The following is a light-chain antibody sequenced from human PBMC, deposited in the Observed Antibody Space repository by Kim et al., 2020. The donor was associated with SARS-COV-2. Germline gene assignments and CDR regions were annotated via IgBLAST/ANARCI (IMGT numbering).Light chain of an antibody. CDR1: SSNIGANND. Sequence: GQRVTISGTGSSSNIGANNDIPWYQQLPGTAPKVLIYGNNNRPSGVPDRFSGSRSGTSASLAITGLQAEDEADYYCQSYDTSLGVVFGGGTQLTVL. CDR2: GNN. CDR3: QSYDTSLGVV. V-gene: IGLV1-40*01. J-gene: IGLJ2*01.